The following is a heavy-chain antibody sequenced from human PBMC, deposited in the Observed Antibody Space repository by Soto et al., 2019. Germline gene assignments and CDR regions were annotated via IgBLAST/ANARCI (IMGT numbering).Heavy chain of an antibody. CDR3: ARGVYYYGSVTYYYYYYGMDV. Sequence: SETLSLTCTVSSAPVSSTTYTWGWIRQPPGKGLEWVASVYYGGRSYYNPSLNSRVTISVDTSKNQFSLKMTSVTAADTAVYYCARGVYYYGSVTYYYYYYGMDVWGQGTTVTVSS. V-gene: IGHV4-39*01. J-gene: IGHJ6*02. D-gene: IGHD3-10*01. CDR1: SAPVSSTTYT. CDR2: VYYGGRS.